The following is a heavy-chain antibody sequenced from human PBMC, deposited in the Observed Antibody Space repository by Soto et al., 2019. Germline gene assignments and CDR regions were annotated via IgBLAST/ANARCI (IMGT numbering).Heavy chain of an antibody. V-gene: IGHV1-69*01. CDR2: IIPIPGTA. CDR1: GGTFGSYA. J-gene: IGHJ6*02. Sequence: QVQLVQSGAEVKKPGSSVKVSCKASGGTFGSYALRWVRQAPGQGLEWMGGIIPIPGTANYAQKFQGRVTIAADESTSTAYMELSSLRSEDTAGYYCARSQGSSTSLEIYYYYYYGMDVWGQGTTVTVSS. D-gene: IGHD2-2*01. CDR3: ARSQGSSTSLEIYYYYYYGMDV.